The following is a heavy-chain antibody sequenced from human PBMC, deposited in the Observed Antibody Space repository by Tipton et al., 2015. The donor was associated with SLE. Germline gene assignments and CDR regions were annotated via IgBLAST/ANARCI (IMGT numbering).Heavy chain of an antibody. D-gene: IGHD2-15*01. CDR1: GGSISSSSYY. CDR2: IYYSGST. Sequence: TLSLTCTVSGGSISSSSYYWGWIRQPPGKGLEWIGSIYYSGSTYYNPSLKSRVTISVDTSKNQFSLKLSSVTAADTAVYYCARGDIVVVKDYWGQGTLVTVS. V-gene: IGHV4-39*01. J-gene: IGHJ4*02. CDR3: ARGDIVVVKDY.